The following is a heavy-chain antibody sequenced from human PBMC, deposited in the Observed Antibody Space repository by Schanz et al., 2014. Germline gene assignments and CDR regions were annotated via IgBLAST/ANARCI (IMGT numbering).Heavy chain of an antibody. CDR3: AKGRFGELSAFDI. CDR2: IRSSSTPI. J-gene: IGHJ3*02. CDR1: GFTFSDAW. D-gene: IGHD3-10*01. V-gene: IGHV3-11*01. Sequence: VQLLESGGGLVKPGGFLRLSCAASGFTFSDAWMSWVRQAPGKGLEWVSYIRSSSTPIYYADSVKGRFTISRDNSKNSLYLQMNSLRAEDTAVYYCAKGRFGELSAFDIWGQGTMVTVAS.